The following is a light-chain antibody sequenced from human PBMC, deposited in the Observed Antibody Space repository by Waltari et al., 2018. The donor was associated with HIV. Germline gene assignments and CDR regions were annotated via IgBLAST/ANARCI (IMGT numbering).Light chain of an antibody. J-gene: IGKJ5*01. V-gene: IGKV3-11*01. CDR3: QQRRNWPVT. CDR2: DAS. Sequence: EIVLTQSPATLSLSPGERATLSCRASQSVSNYLVWYQQKPGQAPRLLIYDASNRATDIPARFSGSGSGKDFTLTISSLEPEDFALYYCQQRRNWPVTFGQGTRLEIK. CDR1: QSVSNY.